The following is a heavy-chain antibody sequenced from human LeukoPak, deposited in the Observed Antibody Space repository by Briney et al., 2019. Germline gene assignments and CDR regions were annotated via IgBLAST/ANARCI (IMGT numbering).Heavy chain of an antibody. Sequence: GGSLRLSCAASGFTFSSYGMHWVRQAPGKGLEWVAVIWYDGSNKYYADSVKGRFTISRDNTKNTLYLQMNSLRAEDTAVYYCAKSYDSSGYRALDIWGQGTMVTVSS. CDR3: AKSYDSSGYRALDI. D-gene: IGHD3-22*01. V-gene: IGHV3-33*06. J-gene: IGHJ3*02. CDR1: GFTFSSYG. CDR2: IWYDGSNK.